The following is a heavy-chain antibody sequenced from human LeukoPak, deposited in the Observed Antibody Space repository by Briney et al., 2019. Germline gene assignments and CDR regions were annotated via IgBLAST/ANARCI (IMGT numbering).Heavy chain of an antibody. Sequence: ASVKVSCKASGYTFTSYGISWVRKAPGQGLEWMGWISAYNGNTNYAQKLQGRVTMTTDTSTSTAYMELRSLRSEYTAVYYCARASGNNYYDSSGCDYCGQGSLVTVSS. V-gene: IGHV1-18*01. D-gene: IGHD3-22*01. CDR1: GYTFTSYG. CDR3: ARASGNNYYDSSGCDY. J-gene: IGHJ4*02. CDR2: ISAYNGNT.